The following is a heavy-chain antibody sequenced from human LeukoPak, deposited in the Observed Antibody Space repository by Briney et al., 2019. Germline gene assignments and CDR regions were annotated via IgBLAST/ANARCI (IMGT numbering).Heavy chain of an antibody. J-gene: IGHJ4*02. CDR3: AKDITRRSQQLVLLHKEQLGIISEGGFDY. V-gene: IGHV3-30*18. D-gene: IGHD6-13*01. CDR2: ISYDGSNK. Sequence: GGSLRLSCAASGFTFSSYAMSWVRQAPGKGLEWVAVISYDGSNKYYADSVKGRFTISRDNSKNTLYLQMNSLRAEDTAVYYCAKDITRRSQQLVLLHKEQLGIISEGGFDYWGQGTLVTVSS. CDR1: GFTFSSYA.